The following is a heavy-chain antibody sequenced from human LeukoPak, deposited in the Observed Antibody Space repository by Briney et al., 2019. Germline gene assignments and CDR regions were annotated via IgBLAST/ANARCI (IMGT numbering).Heavy chain of an antibody. D-gene: IGHD3-10*01. Sequence: SETLSLTCTVSGGSISSSSYYWGWIRQPPGKGLEWIGSIYYSGSTYYNPSLKSRVTISVDTSKNQFSLKLSSVTAADTAVYYCARLWFGRYYFDYWGQGTLVTVSS. CDR1: GGSISSSSYY. CDR3: ARLWFGRYYFDY. V-gene: IGHV4-39*01. CDR2: IYYSGST. J-gene: IGHJ4*02.